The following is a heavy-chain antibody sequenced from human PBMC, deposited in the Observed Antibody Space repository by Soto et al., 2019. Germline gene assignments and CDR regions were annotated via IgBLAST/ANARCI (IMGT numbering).Heavy chain of an antibody. CDR2: IYYSGST. V-gene: IGHV4-31*03. J-gene: IGHJ6*02. Sequence: PSETLSLTCTVSGGSISSGGYYWSWIRQHPGKGLEWIGYIYYSGSTYYNPSLKSRVTISVDTSKNQFSLKLSSVTAADTAVYYSARAGAGNWNYQYYHGMDVCGQGNTVTVYS. CDR1: GGSISSGGYY. CDR3: ARAGAGNWNYQYYHGMDV. D-gene: IGHD1-7*01.